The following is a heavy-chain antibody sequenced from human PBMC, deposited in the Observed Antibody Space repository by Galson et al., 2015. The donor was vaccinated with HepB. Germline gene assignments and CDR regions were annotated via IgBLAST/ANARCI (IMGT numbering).Heavy chain of an antibody. CDR3: AREILVDTAMMNNWFDP. J-gene: IGHJ5*02. CDR1: GGSIRSSSYY. V-gene: IGHV4-39*07. D-gene: IGHD5-18*01. CDR2: TYYSGTT. Sequence: SETLSLTCTVSGGSIRSSSYYWGWIRQPPGKGLEWIGSTYYSGTTYYNPSLKSRVTISVDTPKNQFSLKLNSVTAADTALYYCAREILVDTAMMNNWFDPWGQGTLVTVSS.